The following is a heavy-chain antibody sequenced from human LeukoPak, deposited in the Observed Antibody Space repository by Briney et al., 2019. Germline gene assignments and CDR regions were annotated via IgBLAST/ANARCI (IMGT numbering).Heavy chain of an antibody. CDR1: GCGFTSYW. D-gene: IGHD3-22*01. Sequence: GASLQISCKGSGCGFTSYWFAWVRQMPGKGLEWMGVIFPGDCSTSYSPSFKGQVTISVDKSISNSFLQLSTMKAADTAIYYCASPLGSSGYYKGWGEGTLVT. J-gene: IGHJ4*02. CDR2: IFPGDCST. V-gene: IGHV5-51*01. CDR3: ASPLGSSGYYKG.